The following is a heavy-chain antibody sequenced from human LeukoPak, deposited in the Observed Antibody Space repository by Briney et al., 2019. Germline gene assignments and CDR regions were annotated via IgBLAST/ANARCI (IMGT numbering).Heavy chain of an antibody. Sequence: SETLSLTCANYGGPFSGFFWSWIRQPPGKGLEWIGEINHSGGTNYHPSLKSRITIYIDTSKNPFSLKLTSLTAADTAVYYCARASSYDGATRYNPSWFGPWGQGTLVTVSS. CDR1: GGPFSGFF. J-gene: IGHJ5*02. CDR3: ARASSYDGATRYNPSWFGP. V-gene: IGHV4-34*01. CDR2: INHSGGT. D-gene: IGHD3-16*01.